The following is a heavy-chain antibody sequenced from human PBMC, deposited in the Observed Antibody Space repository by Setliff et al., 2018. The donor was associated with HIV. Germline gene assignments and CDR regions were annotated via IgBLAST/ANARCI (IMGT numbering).Heavy chain of an antibody. J-gene: IGHJ4*02. CDR3: ARHGPEGAGDFDS. CDR2: IYPGDSST. V-gene: IGHV5-51*01. CDR1: GFTFPDHW. D-gene: IGHD1-26*01. Sequence: GESLKISCQTSGFTFPDHWIAWVRQLPGKGLEWMGIIYPGDSSTKYSPSFQGQVTISADKSIKTAYLQWSSLKASDTAIYYCARHGPEGAGDFDSWGQGTLVTAPQ.